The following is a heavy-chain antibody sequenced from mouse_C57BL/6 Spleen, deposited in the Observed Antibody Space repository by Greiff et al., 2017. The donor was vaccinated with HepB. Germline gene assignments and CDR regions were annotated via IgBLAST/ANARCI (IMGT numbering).Heavy chain of an antibody. CDR2: INPSKGGT. J-gene: IGHJ4*01. Sequence: VQLQQPGTELVKPGASVKLSCKASGYTFTSYWMHWVKQRPGQGLEWIGNINPSKGGTNYNEKFKSKATLTVDKSSSTAYMQLSSLTSEDSAVYYCARGGYYGNCYYAMDYWGQGTSVTVYS. V-gene: IGHV1-53*01. D-gene: IGHD2-1*01. CDR1: GYTFTSYW. CDR3: ARGGYYGNCYYAMDY.